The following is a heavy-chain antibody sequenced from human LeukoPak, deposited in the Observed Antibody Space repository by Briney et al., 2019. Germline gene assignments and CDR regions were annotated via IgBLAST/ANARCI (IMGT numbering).Heavy chain of an antibody. V-gene: IGHV4-39*01. CDR1: GGSISSSSYY. CDR2: IYYSGSP. Sequence: PSETLSLTCTVSGGSISSSSYYWGWIRQPPGKGLEWIGSIYYSGSPYYNPSLKSRVTISVDTSKNQFSLKLSSVTAADTAVYYCARRPYCSGGSCYYMDVWGKGTTVTISS. D-gene: IGHD2-15*01. CDR3: ARRPYCSGGSCYYMDV. J-gene: IGHJ6*03.